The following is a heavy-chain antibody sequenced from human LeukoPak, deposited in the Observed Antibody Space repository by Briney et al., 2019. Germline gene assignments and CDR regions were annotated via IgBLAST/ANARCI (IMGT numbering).Heavy chain of an antibody. J-gene: IGHJ3*01. CDR2: GSTFNGHR. CDR3: ARDAVGARAFDF. D-gene: IGHD1-26*01. CDR1: GYTFTDYG. Sequence: ASVKVSCKASGYTFTDYGIHWVRQAPGQGLEWISWGSTFNGHRLYGQRFQGRVTMTTDPSPTTVYMELTSLTSDDTALYYCARDAVGARAFDFWGQGTMVIVSS. V-gene: IGHV1-18*01.